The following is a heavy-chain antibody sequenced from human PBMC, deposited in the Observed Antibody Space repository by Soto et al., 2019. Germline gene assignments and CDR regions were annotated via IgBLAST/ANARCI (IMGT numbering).Heavy chain of an antibody. CDR1: GFTFTNYA. Sequence: PGGSLRLSCAASGFTFTNYAMNWVRQAPGKGLEWVSVISNTGGSTLYADSVKGRFTISRDNSKNTLYIQMNSLRVEGAATYYCAKASGESYPESRVLDSWGQGTRVTSPQ. CDR3: AKASGESYPESRVLDS. V-gene: IGHV3-23*01. J-gene: IGHJ5*01. CDR2: ISNTGGST. D-gene: IGHD1-26*01.